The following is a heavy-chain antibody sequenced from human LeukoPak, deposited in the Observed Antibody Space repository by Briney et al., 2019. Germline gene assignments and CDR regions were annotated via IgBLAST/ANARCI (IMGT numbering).Heavy chain of an antibody. CDR3: ARAADYDILTGYYPDAFDI. CDR2: IYSGVST. J-gene: IGHJ3*02. Sequence: GGSLRLSCAASGFTVSSNYMSWVRQAAGKGLEWVSVIYSGVSTYYADSVKGRFTISRDNSKNTLYLQMNSLRAEDTAVYYCARAADYDILTGYYPDAFDIWGQGTMVTVSS. V-gene: IGHV3-66*01. CDR1: GFTVSSNY. D-gene: IGHD3-9*01.